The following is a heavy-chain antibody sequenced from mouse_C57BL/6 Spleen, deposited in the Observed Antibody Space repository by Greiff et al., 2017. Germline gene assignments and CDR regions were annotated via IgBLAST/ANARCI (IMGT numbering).Heavy chain of an antibody. D-gene: IGHD1-1*01. CDR3: ARAYGSSSAWFAY. J-gene: IGHJ3*01. Sequence: QVQLQQSGPELVKPGASVKISCKASGYSFTSYYIHWVKQRPGQGLEWIGWIYPGSGNTKYNEKFKGKATLTADTSSSTAYMQLSSLTSEDSAVYYCARAYGSSSAWFAYWGQGTLVTVSA. CDR1: GYSFTSYY. V-gene: IGHV1-66*01. CDR2: IYPGSGNT.